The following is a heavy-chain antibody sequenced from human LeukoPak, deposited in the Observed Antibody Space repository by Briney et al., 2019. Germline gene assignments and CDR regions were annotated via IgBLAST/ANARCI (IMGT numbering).Heavy chain of an antibody. J-gene: IGHJ6*02. CDR3: ARDSSSLYGMDV. CDR1: GFSFGTYA. D-gene: IGHD6-13*01. CDR2: VSWDADTT. V-gene: IGHV3-30-3*01. Sequence: GGSLRLSCAASGFSFGTYAMHWARQAPGKGLEWVAFVSWDADTTYYADSVKGRFTISRDNAKNSLYLQMNSLRAEDTAVYYCARDSSSLYGMDVWGQGTTVTVSS.